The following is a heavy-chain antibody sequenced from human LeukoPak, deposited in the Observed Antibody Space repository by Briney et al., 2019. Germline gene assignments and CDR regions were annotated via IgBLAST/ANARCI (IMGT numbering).Heavy chain of an antibody. CDR3: ARVSSSWYQDWYFDL. Sequence: SETLSLTCTVSGDSISSGDYYWSWIRQPAGKGLEWIGRISSSGSTNYNPSLKSRVTISVDTSKKQVSLKLSSVTAADTAVYYCARVSSSWYQDWYFDLWGRGTLVTVSS. J-gene: IGHJ2*01. CDR1: GDSISSGDYY. CDR2: ISSSGST. V-gene: IGHV4-61*02. D-gene: IGHD6-13*01.